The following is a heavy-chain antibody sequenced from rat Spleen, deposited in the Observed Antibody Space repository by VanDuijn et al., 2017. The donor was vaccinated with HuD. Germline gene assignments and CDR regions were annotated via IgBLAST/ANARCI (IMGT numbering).Heavy chain of an antibody. Sequence: EVQLVESGGGLVQPGRSLKLSCAASGFTFSDYAMAWVRQAPKKGLEWVATIIYDGSSTYYRDSVKGRFTVSRENAKSSLYLQMDSLRSGDTATYYCGRYGYNSYFDYWGQGVMVTVSS. V-gene: IGHV5-7*01. CDR3: GRYGYNSYFDY. CDR1: GFTFSDYA. D-gene: IGHD1-9*01. J-gene: IGHJ2*01. CDR2: IIYDGSST.